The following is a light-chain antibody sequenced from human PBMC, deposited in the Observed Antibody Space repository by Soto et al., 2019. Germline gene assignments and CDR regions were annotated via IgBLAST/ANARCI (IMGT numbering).Light chain of an antibody. J-gene: IGLJ1*01. V-gene: IGLV3-1*01. CDR1: KLGDKY. CDR2: QDS. Sequence: SYELTQPPSVSVSXGXTASITCSGDKLGDKYACWYQQKPGQSPVLVIYQDSKRPSGIPERFSGSNSGNTATLTISGTQAMDEADYYCQAWDSSTYVFGTGTKLTVL. CDR3: QAWDSSTYV.